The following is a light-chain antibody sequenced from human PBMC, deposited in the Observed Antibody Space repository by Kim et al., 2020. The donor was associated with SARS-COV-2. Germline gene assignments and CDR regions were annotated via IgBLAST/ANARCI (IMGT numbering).Light chain of an antibody. CDR2: SAS. CDR3: HQFNTYFPT. Sequence: PSVGNQVPIPCRAAEDVSTYLAWYQQIPGKAPQLLIYSASTLQSGVPSRFSGSGSGTDFTLTSTSLQPEDSATYYCHQFNTYFPTFGGGTKVDIK. J-gene: IGKJ4*01. V-gene: IGKV1-9*01. CDR1: EDVSTY.